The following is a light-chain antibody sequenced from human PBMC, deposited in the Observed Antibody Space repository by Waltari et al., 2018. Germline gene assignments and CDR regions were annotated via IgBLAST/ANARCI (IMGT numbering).Light chain of an antibody. CDR3: QVWDSSTAV. CDR2: RDK. CDR1: NIGGEN. Sequence: SYDLTQPLSVSVALGQTARITCGGNNIGGENVHWYQHKPGQAPLRVIYRDKNRHPRIPERFSGSNSENTATLTITGAQGADEADYYCQVWDSSTAVFGGGTQLTVL. J-gene: IGLJ7*01. V-gene: IGLV3-9*01.